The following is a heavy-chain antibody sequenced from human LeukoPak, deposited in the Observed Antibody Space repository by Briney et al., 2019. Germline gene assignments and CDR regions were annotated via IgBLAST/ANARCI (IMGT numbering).Heavy chain of an antibody. Sequence: GGSLRLSCVVYGFTFSSYSMNWVRQAPGKELEWVSYIGTGSTTIYYADSVKGRFTISRDNAKYSLYLQMNSLRAEDTAVYYCAREVGAIDHWGQGTLVTVSS. D-gene: IGHD1-26*01. J-gene: IGHJ4*02. V-gene: IGHV3-48*04. CDR2: IGTGSTTI. CDR3: AREVGAIDH. CDR1: GFTFSSYS.